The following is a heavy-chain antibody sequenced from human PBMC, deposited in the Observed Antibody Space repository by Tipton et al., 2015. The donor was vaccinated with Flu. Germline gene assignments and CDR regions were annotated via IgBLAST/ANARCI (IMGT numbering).Heavy chain of an antibody. J-gene: IGHJ4*02. Sequence: GLVKPSETLSLTCAVYGGSFSGYYCIWIRQPPGKRLEWFGEINDSGSANYHPSLKSQITMSVDTSKNQFSLRVKSVTAADAAVYYCARGLYGSESYQSRYFDSWGQGTLVTVSS. CDR1: GGSFSGYY. CDR3: ARGLYGSESYQSRYFDS. V-gene: IGHV4-34*01. CDR2: INDSGSA. D-gene: IGHD3-10*01.